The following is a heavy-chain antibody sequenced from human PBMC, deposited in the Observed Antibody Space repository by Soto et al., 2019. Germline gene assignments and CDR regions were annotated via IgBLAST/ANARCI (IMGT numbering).Heavy chain of an antibody. Sequence: QVQVVESGGGVVQPGRSLRLSCAASGFTFRTYAMHWVRQAPGKGLEWVAVISHDGSNTDYGDSVKGRFTISRDNSKDVLSLQMNSLRPEDTGVYYCAKDAGSTEYFFASWGQGTLVSVSS. D-gene: IGHD2-2*01. CDR2: ISHDGSNT. CDR3: AKDAGSTEYFFAS. CDR1: GFTFRTYA. V-gene: IGHV3-30*18. J-gene: IGHJ5*01.